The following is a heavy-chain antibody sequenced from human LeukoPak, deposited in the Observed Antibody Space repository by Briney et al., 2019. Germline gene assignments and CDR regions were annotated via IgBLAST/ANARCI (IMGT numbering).Heavy chain of an antibody. CDR1: GGSFSGYY. CDR3: ARFTKYGYKSRGAVAGTNWFDP. D-gene: IGHD6-19*01. Sequence: SETLSLTCAVYGGSFSGYYWSWIRQPPGKGLEWIGEINHSGSTNYNPSLKSRVTISVDTSKNQFSLKLSSVTAADTAVYYCARFTKYGYKSRGAVAGTNWFDPWGQGTLVNVSS. V-gene: IGHV4-34*01. CDR2: INHSGST. J-gene: IGHJ5*02.